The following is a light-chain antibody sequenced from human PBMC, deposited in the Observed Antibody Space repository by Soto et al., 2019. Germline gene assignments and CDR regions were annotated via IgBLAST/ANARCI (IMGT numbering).Light chain of an antibody. V-gene: IGKV3-15*01. CDR3: QQYNNWPWT. Sequence: IVMTQSPATLSVSPGERATLSCRAGQNIHTNLAWYQQKPGQAPRLLFYGASTGATGLPARFSGSGSGTEFTLTITSLQSEDFAVYYCQQYNNWPWTFGQGTKVDIK. CDR1: QNIHTN. J-gene: IGKJ1*01. CDR2: GAS.